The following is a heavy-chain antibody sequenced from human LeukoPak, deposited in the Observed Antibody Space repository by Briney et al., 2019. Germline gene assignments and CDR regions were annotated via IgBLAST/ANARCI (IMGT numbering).Heavy chain of an antibody. V-gene: IGHV1-69*13. J-gene: IGHJ3*02. D-gene: IGHD6-25*01. CDR2: IIPIFGTA. CDR3: ARVGGFDAFDI. CDR1: GGTFSSYA. Sequence: GASVKVSSKASGGTFSSYAISWVRQAPGQGLEWMGGIIPIFGTANYAQKFQGRATITADESTSTAYMELSSLRSEDTAVYYCARVGGFDAFDIWGQGTMVTVSS.